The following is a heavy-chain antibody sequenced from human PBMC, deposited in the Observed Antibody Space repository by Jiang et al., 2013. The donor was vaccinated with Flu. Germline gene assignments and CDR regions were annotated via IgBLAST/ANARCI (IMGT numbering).Heavy chain of an antibody. CDR1: GGTFSGFV. CDR2: IIPILGMT. CDR3: ARSIDAYSNSWYLH. D-gene: IGHD6-13*01. V-gene: IGHV1-69*04. J-gene: IGHJ1*01. Sequence: KKPGSSMKVSCKASGGTFSGFVISWVRQAPGQGLEWMGRIIPILGMTNYAEKFQGRVTMTTDTSTSTAYLELRSLRSDDTAVYYCARSIDAYSNSWYLHWGQGTLVTVSS.